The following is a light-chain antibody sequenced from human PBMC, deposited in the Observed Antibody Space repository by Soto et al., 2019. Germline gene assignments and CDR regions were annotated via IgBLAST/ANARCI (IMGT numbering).Light chain of an antibody. CDR3: QQSYSTPHT. J-gene: IGKJ5*01. V-gene: IGKV1-39*01. CDR2: AAS. CDR1: QTITTI. Sequence: IPMPQSPSSLSASVGDTVTITCRATQTITTILNWYQHKPGKAPNLLIYAASSLQSGVPSRFTGSGSGTDFTLTISSLQPEDFATYYCQQSYSTPHTSCQGTRLEIK.